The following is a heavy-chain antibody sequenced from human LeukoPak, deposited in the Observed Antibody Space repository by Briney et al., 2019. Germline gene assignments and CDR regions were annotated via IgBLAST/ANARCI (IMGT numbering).Heavy chain of an antibody. CDR3: AREGRYSSSWTYYYYYYMDV. D-gene: IGHD6-13*01. CDR1: GFTVSSNY. J-gene: IGHJ6*03. V-gene: IGHV3-66*02. Sequence: GGSLRLSCAASGFTVSSNYMSWVRQAPGKGLEWVSVIYSGGSTYYADSVKGRFTISRDNSKNTLYLQMNSPRAKDTAVYYCAREGRYSSSWTYYYYYYMDVWGKGTTVTVSS. CDR2: IYSGGST.